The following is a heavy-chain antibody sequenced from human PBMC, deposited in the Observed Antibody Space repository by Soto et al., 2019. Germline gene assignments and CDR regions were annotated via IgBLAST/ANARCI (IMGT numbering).Heavy chain of an antibody. J-gene: IGHJ4*02. CDR2: IIPIFGTA. D-gene: IGHD2-15*01. CDR1: GGTFSSYA. CDR3: VGNGVAAIGYIDY. Sequence: QVQLVQSGAEVKKPGSSVKVSCKASGGTFSSYAISWVRQAPGQGLEWMGGIIPIFGTANNAQKFQGRVTITADESTSTAYMERSSLRSEDTAVYYCVGNGVAAIGYIDYWGQGTLVTVSS. V-gene: IGHV1-69*01.